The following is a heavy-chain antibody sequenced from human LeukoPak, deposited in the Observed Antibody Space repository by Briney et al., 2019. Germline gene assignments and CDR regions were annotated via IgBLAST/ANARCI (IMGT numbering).Heavy chain of an antibody. Sequence: GGSLRLFCAVSGFTVSDIYMSWVRQAPGKGREWVSVIYASGTTYYADSVKGGFTISRDSSNNTLFLQMNSLRIEDTAVYYCTKDRSYGRSYFDYWGHGTLVTVAS. V-gene: IGHV3-66*01. CDR2: IYASGTT. J-gene: IGHJ4*01. D-gene: IGHD5-18*01. CDR1: GFTVSDIY. CDR3: TKDRSYGRSYFDY.